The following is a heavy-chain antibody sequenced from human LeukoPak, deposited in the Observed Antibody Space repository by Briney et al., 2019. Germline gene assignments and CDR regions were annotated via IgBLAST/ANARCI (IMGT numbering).Heavy chain of an antibody. CDR1: GFTFDDYA. V-gene: IGHV3-9*01. CDR2: ISLNSGSI. Sequence: PGRSLRLSCAASGFTFDDYAMHWVRQAPGKGLEWVSGISLNSGSIGYADSVKGRFTISRDNAKNSLYLQMNSLRAEDTALYYCAKDQADYYDSSGPKGAFDIWGQGTMVTVSS. D-gene: IGHD3-22*01. CDR3: AKDQADYYDSSGPKGAFDI. J-gene: IGHJ3*02.